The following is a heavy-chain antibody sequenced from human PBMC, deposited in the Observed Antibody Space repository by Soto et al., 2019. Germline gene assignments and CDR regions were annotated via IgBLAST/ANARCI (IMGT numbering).Heavy chain of an antibody. J-gene: IGHJ5*02. CDR2: IYPGDSDT. V-gene: IGHV5-51*01. Sequence: SCKGSGYSFTSYWIAWVRQMPGKGLECMGIIYPGDSDTRYSPSFEGQVTISADKSINTAYLQWSSLKVSDSAMYYCARPFDTSGWYDHWGQGTLVTVSS. CDR1: GYSFTSYW. CDR3: ARPFDTSGWYDH. D-gene: IGHD6-19*01.